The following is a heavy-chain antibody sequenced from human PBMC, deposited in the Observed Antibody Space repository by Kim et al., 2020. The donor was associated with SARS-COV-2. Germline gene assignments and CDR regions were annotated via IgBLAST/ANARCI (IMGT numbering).Heavy chain of an antibody. CDR3: AKETKGSVLGVFIIDASGWLDR. CDR1: GGSITSGNYY. Sequence: SETLSLTCTISGGSITSGNYYWGWIRQPPGKGLEWIGSIHYSGTTYYNSSLKSRVTISVDTSKNQFSLKLNSVTAADTAVYYCAKETKGSVLGVFIIDASGWLDRWGPGILVTVSS. V-gene: IGHV4-39*02. J-gene: IGHJ5*02. CDR2: IHYSGTT. D-gene: IGHD3-3*01.